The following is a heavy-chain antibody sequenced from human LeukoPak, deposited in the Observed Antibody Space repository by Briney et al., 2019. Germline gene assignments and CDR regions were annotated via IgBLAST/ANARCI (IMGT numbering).Heavy chain of an antibody. CDR3: ARDYIAYDPLDY. V-gene: IGHV3-21*01. Sequence: PGGSLRLSCAASGFTYSTYDMNWVRQAPGKGLEWVSSISSRSSSIYYADSVKGRFTISRDNAKNSLYLQMNSLRAEDTAVYWCARDYIAYDPLDYWGQGTLVTVSS. D-gene: IGHD3-3*01. CDR2: ISSRSSSI. CDR1: GFTYSTYD. J-gene: IGHJ4*02.